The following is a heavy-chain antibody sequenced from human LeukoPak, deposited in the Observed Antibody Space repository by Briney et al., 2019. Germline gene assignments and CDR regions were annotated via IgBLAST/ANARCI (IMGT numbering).Heavy chain of an antibody. CDR2: INPSGGST. CDR3: ARPRATYLNGSGSYLY. V-gene: IGHV1-46*01. J-gene: IGHJ4*02. CDR1: GYTFTSYY. Sequence: ASVKVSCKASGYTFTSYYMHWVRQAPGQGLEWMGIINPSGGSTSYAQKFQGRVTMTRDKPISTAYMELKRLRSDDTAVYYCARPRATYLNGSGSYLYWGQGTLVTVSS. D-gene: IGHD3-10*01.